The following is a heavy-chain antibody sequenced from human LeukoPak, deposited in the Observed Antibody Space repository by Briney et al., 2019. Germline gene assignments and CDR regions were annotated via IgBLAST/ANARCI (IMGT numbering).Heavy chain of an antibody. Sequence: GGSLRLSCAASGFTFSSYAMTWVRQAPGKGLEWVSGISGSGGSTYYADSVKGRFTISRDNSKSTLFLQMNSLRAEDTAVYYCAKALTGKNWFGPWGQGTLVTVSS. CDR1: GFTFSSYA. J-gene: IGHJ5*02. CDR2: ISGSGGST. CDR3: AKALTGKNWFGP. V-gene: IGHV3-23*01. D-gene: IGHD3-9*01.